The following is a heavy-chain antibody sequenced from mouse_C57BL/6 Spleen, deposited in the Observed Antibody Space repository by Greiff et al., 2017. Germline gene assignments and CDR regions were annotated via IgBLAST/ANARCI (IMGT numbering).Heavy chain of an antibody. J-gene: IGHJ3*01. V-gene: IGHV1-59*01. D-gene: IGHD3-3*01. Sequence: VQLQQPGAELVRPGTSVKLSCKASGYTFTSYWMHWVKPRPGQGLEWIGVIDPSDSYTNYNQKFKGKATLTVDTSSSTAYMQLSSLTSEDSAVYYCAREEGDLFAYWGQGTLVTVSA. CDR3: AREEGDLFAY. CDR2: IDPSDSYT. CDR1: GYTFTSYW.